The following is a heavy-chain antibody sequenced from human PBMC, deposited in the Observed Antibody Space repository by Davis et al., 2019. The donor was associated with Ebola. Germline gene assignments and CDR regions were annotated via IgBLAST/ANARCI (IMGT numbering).Heavy chain of an antibody. Sequence: SGPTLVKPTQTLTLTCTFSGFSLSTSGMCVSWIRQPPGKALEWLARIDWDDDKYYSTSLKTRLTISKDTSKNQVVLTMTNMDPVDTATYYCVRSEITIFGVVTKIDYWGQGTLVTVSS. D-gene: IGHD3-3*01. CDR2: IDWDDDK. CDR1: GFSLSTSGMC. J-gene: IGHJ4*02. CDR3: VRSEITIFGVVTKIDY. V-gene: IGHV2-70*11.